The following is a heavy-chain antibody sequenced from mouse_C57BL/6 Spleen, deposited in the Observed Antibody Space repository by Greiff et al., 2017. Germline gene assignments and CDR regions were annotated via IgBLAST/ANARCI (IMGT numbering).Heavy chain of an antibody. J-gene: IGHJ4*01. V-gene: IGHV1-69*01. CDR1: GYTFTSYW. D-gene: IGHD2-12*01. CDR2: IDPSGSCT. CDR3: ARSPTTGLYYYAMDY. Sequence: VQLQQPGAELVMPGASVKLSCKASGYTFTSYWMHWVKQRPGQGLEWIGEIDPSGSCTNYNQKFKGKSTLTVDKSSSTAYMQLSSLSSEDSAVYYCARSPTTGLYYYAMDYWGQGTSVTVSS.